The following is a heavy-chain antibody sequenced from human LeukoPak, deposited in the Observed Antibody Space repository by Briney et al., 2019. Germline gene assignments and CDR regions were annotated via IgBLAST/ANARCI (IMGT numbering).Heavy chain of an antibody. CDR3: ARSRHYYDSSGYEDY. J-gene: IGHJ4*02. CDR1: GYTFTSYG. CDR2: ISAYNDNT. D-gene: IGHD3-22*01. Sequence: ASVKVSCKASGYTFTSYGISWVRQAPGQGLEWMGWISAYNDNTNYAQKLQGRVTMTTDTSTSTAYMELRSLRSDDTAVYYCARSRHYYDSSGYEDYWGQGTLVTVSS. V-gene: IGHV1-18*01.